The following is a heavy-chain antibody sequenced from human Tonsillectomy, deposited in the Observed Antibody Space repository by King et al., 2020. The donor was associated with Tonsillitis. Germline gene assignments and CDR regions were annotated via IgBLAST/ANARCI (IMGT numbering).Heavy chain of an antibody. Sequence: VQLVESGGGLVQPGGSLRLSCAASGFIVSSKYMSWVRQAPGKGLEWVSVIYSGGSTYYADSVKGRFTISRHNSKNTLYLQMNSLRAEDTAVDYCARVPDMRSSGWYYFGYCGQGTLVTVSS. D-gene: IGHD6-19*01. V-gene: IGHV3-53*04. CDR2: IYSGGST. CDR3: ARVPDMRSSGWYYFGY. CDR1: GFIVSSKY. J-gene: IGHJ4*02.